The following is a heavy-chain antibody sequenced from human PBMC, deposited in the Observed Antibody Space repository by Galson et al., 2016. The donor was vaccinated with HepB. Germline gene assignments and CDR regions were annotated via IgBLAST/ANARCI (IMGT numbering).Heavy chain of an antibody. Sequence: SLRLSCAASGFTFSNYAMHWVRQAPGKGLEWVAMISYDGDNKYYDDSVEGRFTVSRDNSKTTLDLQMNSLRPGDTAVYYCARGPREVGPTIVFYWGQGTLVTVSS. V-gene: IGHV3-30*04. D-gene: IGHD1-26*01. CDR1: GFTFSNYA. CDR2: ISYDGDNK. J-gene: IGHJ4*02. CDR3: ARGPREVGPTIVFY.